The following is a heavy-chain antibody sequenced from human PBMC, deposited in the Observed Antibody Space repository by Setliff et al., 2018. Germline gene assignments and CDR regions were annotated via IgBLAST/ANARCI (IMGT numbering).Heavy chain of an antibody. CDR3: TRGLIAYASCSPNKHTYYYFMDV. J-gene: IGHJ6*03. Sequence: GASVKVSCKTSGYAFPFYYLHWVRQAPGQGLEWMGRINPNSGGTNYAQRFQGRVTMTRDTSITTVYMELNILRSDDTAMYYCTRGLIAYASCSPNKHTYYYFMDVWGKGTTVTVSS. CDR1: GYAFPFYY. CDR2: INPNSGGT. V-gene: IGHV1-2*06. D-gene: IGHD2-2*01.